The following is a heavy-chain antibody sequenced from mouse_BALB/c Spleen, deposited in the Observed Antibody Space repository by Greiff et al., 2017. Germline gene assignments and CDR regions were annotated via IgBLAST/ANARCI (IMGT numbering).Heavy chain of an antibody. Sequence: QVQLQQSGAELVRPGSSVKISCKASGYAFSSYWMQWVKQRPGQGLEWIGAIYPGDGDTRYTQKFKGKATLTADKSSSTAYMQLSSLASEDSAVYYCARSGDYGHYYAMDYWGQGTSVTVSS. J-gene: IGHJ4*01. CDR2: IYPGDGDT. D-gene: IGHD2-4*01. CDR1: GYAFSSYW. V-gene: IGHV1-87*01. CDR3: ARSGDYGHYYAMDY.